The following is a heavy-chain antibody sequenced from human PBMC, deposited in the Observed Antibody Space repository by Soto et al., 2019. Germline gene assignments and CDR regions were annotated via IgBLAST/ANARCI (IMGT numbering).Heavy chain of an antibody. J-gene: IGHJ3*02. CDR2: ISTHNDRT. CDR3: ARDLYYSSGRYFDHDAFDI. CDR1: GYNFTSYG. D-gene: IGHD6-19*01. Sequence: QVQLVQSGADVKKPGASVKVSCKASGYNFTSYGISWVRQAPGQGLEWMGWISTHNDRTKYARRCQDRVTMTTETPTSTVYMELGSLRSDDTAVYYCARDLYYSSGRYFDHDAFDIWGQGTVVTVSS. V-gene: IGHV1-18*01.